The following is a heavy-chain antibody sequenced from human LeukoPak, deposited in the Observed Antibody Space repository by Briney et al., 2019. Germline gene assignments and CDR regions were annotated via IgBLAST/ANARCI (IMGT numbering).Heavy chain of an antibody. CDR1: GGPFSDDY. V-gene: IGHV4-34*01. Sequence: SETLSLTCAVYGGPFSDDYWSWVRQPPGKGLEWIGEVNLSGSSNYSPSLKSRVTISLDTSKNQFSLRLSSVTAADTAVYYCTRGAYNYDTSGYSPGYYYMDVWGKGTTVSVSS. D-gene: IGHD3-22*01. CDR2: VNLSGSS. CDR3: TRGAYNYDTSGYSPGYYYMDV. J-gene: IGHJ6*03.